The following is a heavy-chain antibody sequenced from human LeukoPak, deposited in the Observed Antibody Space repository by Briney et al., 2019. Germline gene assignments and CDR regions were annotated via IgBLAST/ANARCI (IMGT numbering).Heavy chain of an antibody. Sequence: GASVNVSCKASVYTFTSYDINWVRQATGQGLEWMGWMNPNSGNTGYAQKFQGRVTMTRNTSISTAYMELSSLRSEDTAVYYCARGRVAGTGWFDPWGQGTLVTVSS. V-gene: IGHV1-8*01. D-gene: IGHD6-19*01. J-gene: IGHJ5*02. CDR3: ARGRVAGTGWFDP. CDR2: MNPNSGNT. CDR1: VYTFTSYD.